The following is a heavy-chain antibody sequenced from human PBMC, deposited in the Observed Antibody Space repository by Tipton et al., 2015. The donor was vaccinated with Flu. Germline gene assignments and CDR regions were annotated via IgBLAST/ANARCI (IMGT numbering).Heavy chain of an antibody. D-gene: IGHD3-22*01. CDR3: ARPIGLWLHGRSDGFDGFDI. CDR1: GYTFTRYY. J-gene: IGHJ3*02. V-gene: IGHV1-46*01. Sequence: QSGPEVKKPGASVKVSCKASGYTFTRYYMHWVRQAPGQGLEWMGIINPSGGSTSYAQKFQGRVTMTRDTSTSTVYMELSSLRSEDTAVYYCARPIGLWLHGRSDGFDGFDIGGRGTMVTVPS. CDR2: INPSGGST.